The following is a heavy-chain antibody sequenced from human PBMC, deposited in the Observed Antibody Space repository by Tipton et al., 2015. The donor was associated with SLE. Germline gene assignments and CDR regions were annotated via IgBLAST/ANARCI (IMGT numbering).Heavy chain of an antibody. CDR2: INHSGST. Sequence: TLSLTCAVYGGSFSGYYWSWIRQPPGKGLEWIGEINHSGSTNYNPSLKSRVTISVDTPKNQFSLKLSSVTAADTAVNYCARGNLNCSSTSCYPGYYFYYGMDVWGQGATVTVSS. V-gene: IGHV4-34*01. D-gene: IGHD2-2*01. CDR1: GGSFSGYY. CDR3: ARGNLNCSSTSCYPGYYFYYGMDV. J-gene: IGHJ6*02.